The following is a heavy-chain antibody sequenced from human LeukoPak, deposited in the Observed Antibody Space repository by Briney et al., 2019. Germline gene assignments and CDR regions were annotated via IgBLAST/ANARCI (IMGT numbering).Heavy chain of an antibody. CDR1: GGSISSYY. CDR2: IYYSGST. V-gene: IGHV4-59*01. CDR3: ARVGASFDWSFDY. D-gene: IGHD3-9*01. J-gene: IGHJ4*02. Sequence: SETLSLTCTVSGGSISSYYWSWIRQPPGKGLEWIGYIYYSGSTNYNPSPKSRVTISVDTSKNQFSLKLSSVTAADTAVYYCARVGASFDWSFDYWGQGTLVTVSS.